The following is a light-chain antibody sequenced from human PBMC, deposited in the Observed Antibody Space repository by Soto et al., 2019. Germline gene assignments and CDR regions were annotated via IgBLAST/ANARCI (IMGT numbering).Light chain of an antibody. V-gene: IGKV3-11*01. CDR1: QSVSSY. Sequence: VLTQSPATLSLSPGERATLSCRASQSVSSYLAWYQQKPGQAPRLLIYDASNRATGIPARFSGSGSGTDFTLTISSLEPEDFAVYYCQQRSNWPPLTFGGGTKVEIK. J-gene: IGKJ4*01. CDR2: DAS. CDR3: QQRSNWPPLT.